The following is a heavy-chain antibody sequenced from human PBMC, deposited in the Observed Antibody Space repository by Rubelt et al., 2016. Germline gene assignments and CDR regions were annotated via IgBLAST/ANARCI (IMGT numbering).Heavy chain of an antibody. J-gene: IGHJ6*02. V-gene: IGHV3-30*07. Sequence: VAVISYDGSNKYYADSVKGRFTISRDNAKNSLYLQMNSLRAEDTAVYYCAPELAHGMDVWGQGTTVTVSS. CDR3: APELAHGMDV. CDR2: ISYDGSNK. D-gene: IGHD3-10*01.